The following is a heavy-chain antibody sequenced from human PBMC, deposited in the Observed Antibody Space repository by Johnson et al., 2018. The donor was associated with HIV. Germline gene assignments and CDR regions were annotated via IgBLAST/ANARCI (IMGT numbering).Heavy chain of an antibody. CDR1: GFTVIGNY. CDR3: ARTQVVYAHFDI. D-gene: IGHD2-8*02. J-gene: IGHJ3*02. Sequence: VQLVESGGGLIQPGGSLRLSCAASGFTVIGNYMSWVRQAPGKGLYWVSVIYSGGSTYFADSVKGRFTSSRDNSKNTLHLQRNSLRPEDTAVYYCARTQVVYAHFDIWGQGTMVTVSS. V-gene: IGHV3-66*03. CDR2: IYSGGST.